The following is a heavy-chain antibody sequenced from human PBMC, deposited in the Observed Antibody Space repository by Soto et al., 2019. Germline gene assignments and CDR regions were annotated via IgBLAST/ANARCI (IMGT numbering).Heavy chain of an antibody. Sequence: QVQLVESGGGVVQPGRSLRLSCAASGFTFSSYGMHWVRQAPGKGLEWVAVISYDGSNKYYADSMKGRFTISRDNSKNTLYLQMNSLRAEDTAVYYCAKGIAVAGKRGNYFDYWGQGTLVTVSS. CDR3: AKGIAVAGKRGNYFDY. CDR1: GFTFSSYG. CDR2: ISYDGSNK. V-gene: IGHV3-30*18. D-gene: IGHD6-19*01. J-gene: IGHJ4*02.